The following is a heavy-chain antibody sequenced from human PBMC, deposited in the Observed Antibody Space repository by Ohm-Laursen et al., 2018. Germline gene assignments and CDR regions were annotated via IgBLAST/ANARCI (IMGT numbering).Heavy chain of an antibody. CDR2: IYYSGYT. CDR3: ARRRYGSEYFDY. J-gene: IGHJ4*02. V-gene: IGHV4-39*01. CDR1: GGSTSSTSYY. D-gene: IGHD3-10*01. Sequence: SETLSLTCIVSGGSTSSTSYYWGWIRQPPGKGLELIGKIYYSGYTYYNPSLKSRVTISVDTSKNQFSLILSSVTAADTAVYYCARRRYGSEYFDYWGQGTLVTVSS.